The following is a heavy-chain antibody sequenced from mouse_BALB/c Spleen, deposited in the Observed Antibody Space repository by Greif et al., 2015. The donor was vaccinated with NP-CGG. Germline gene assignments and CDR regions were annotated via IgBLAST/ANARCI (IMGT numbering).Heavy chain of an antibody. J-gene: IGHJ2*01. V-gene: IGHV1-77*01. CDR2: IYPGSGST. Sequence: VQLQQSGPELVKPGASVKMSCKASGYTFTDYVISWVKQGTGQGLEWIGEIYPGSGSTYYNEKFKGKATLTADKSSNTACMQLSSLTSEDSAVYFCARGNFDYWGQGTTLTVSS. CDR3: ARGNFDY. CDR1: GYTFTDYV.